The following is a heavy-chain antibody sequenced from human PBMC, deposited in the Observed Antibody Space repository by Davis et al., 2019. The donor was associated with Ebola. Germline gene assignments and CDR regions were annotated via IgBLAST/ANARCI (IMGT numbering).Heavy chain of an antibody. J-gene: IGHJ4*02. V-gene: IGHV1-2*02. Sequence: ASVKVSCKASGYTFTGYYMHWVRQAPGQGLEWMGWINPNSGGTNYAQKFQGRVTITADESTSTAYMELSSLRSEDTAVYYCAREFGTTSHWGQGTLVTVSS. CDR3: AREFGTTSH. CDR2: INPNSGGT. CDR1: GYTFTGYY. D-gene: IGHD1-7*01.